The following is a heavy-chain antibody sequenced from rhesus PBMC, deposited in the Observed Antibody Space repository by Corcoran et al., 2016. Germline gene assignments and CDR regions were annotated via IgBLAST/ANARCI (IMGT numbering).Heavy chain of an antibody. CDR3: ARIYSSGPDY. V-gene: IGHV4S10*01. J-gene: IGHJ4*01. CDR1: GGSISDSYR. D-gene: IGHD6-31*01. CDR2: IYGSSTST. Sequence: QVQLQESGPGVVKPSETPSLTCAVSGGSISDSYRWSWIRQPPGKGLEWIGYIYGSSTSTNHNPSLKSRFTISKDTSKNQFAFKLSSVTAADTAVYYCARIYSSGPDYWGQGVLVTVSS.